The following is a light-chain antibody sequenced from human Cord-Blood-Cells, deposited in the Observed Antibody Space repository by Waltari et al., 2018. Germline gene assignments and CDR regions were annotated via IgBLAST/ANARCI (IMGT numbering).Light chain of an antibody. Sequence: QSALTQPASVSGSPGQSITISCTGTSSDVGGFNYVAWYQQHPGKAPKLMIYEVSNRPSGVSKRFSGSKCGNTASLTISGLQAEDEADYYCSSYTSSSTDVFGTGTKVTGL. V-gene: IGLV2-14*01. CDR2: EVS. CDR3: SSYTSSSTDV. J-gene: IGLJ1*01. CDR1: SSDVGGFNY.